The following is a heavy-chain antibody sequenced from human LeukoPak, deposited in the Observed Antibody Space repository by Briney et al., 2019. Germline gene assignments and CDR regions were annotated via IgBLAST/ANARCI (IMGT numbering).Heavy chain of an antibody. CDR1: GFTFSSYW. CDR2: INSDGSTT. D-gene: IGHD2-15*01. Sequence: GGSLRLSCAASGFTFSSYWMHWVRQAPGKGLVWVSRINSDGSTTNYADSVKGRFTISRDNAKNTVYLQLNSLRAEDTAVYLCARDYCSGGSCYFEYWGQGTLVTVSP. J-gene: IGHJ4*02. CDR3: ARDYCSGGSCYFEY. V-gene: IGHV3-74*01.